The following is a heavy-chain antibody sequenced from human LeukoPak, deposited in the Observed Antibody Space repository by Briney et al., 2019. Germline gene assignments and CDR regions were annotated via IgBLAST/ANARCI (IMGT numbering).Heavy chain of an antibody. V-gene: IGHV1-18*01. CDR1: GYTFTSYG. CDR3: ARSEVRYFDWPNYFDY. Sequence: GASVKVSCKASGYTFTSYGIIWVRQAPGQGLEWMGWISAYNGNTNYAQKLQGRVTMTTDTSTSTAYMELRSLRSDDTAVYYCARSEVRYFDWPNYFDYWGQGTLVTVSS. D-gene: IGHD3-9*01. J-gene: IGHJ4*02. CDR2: ISAYNGNT.